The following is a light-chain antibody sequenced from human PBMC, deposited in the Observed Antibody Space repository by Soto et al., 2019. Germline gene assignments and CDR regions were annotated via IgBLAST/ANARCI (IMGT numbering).Light chain of an antibody. Sequence: QSALTQPASVFGSPGQSITISCTGTSSDVGGYNYVSWYQQHPGKAPKVMIYDVSNRPSGVSNRFSGSKSGNTASLTISGLQSEDEAEYYCSSYTSSSTPGFGTGTKVTVL. CDR3: SSYTSSSTPG. CDR1: SSDVGGYNY. V-gene: IGLV2-14*03. J-gene: IGLJ1*01. CDR2: DVS.